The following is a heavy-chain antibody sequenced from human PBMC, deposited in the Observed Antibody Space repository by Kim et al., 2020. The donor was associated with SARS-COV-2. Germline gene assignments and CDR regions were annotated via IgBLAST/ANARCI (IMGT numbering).Heavy chain of an antibody. CDR1: GFTFSSYW. CDR2: IKQEGNQK. J-gene: IGHJ3*02. Sequence: GGSLRLSCAASGFTFSSYWMTWVRQAPGKGLEWVANIKQEGNQKYYVDSVKGQFTISRDNAKNLLYLQMNSLRAEDTAVYYCARDGDRYSSGKYAFDIWGQGTMVTVSS. CDR3: ARDGDRYSSGKYAFDI. V-gene: IGHV3-7*01. D-gene: IGHD6-19*01.